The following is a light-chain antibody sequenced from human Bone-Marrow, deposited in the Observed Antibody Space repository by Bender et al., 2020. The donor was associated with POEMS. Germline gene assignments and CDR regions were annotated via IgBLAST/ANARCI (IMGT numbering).Light chain of an antibody. CDR1: SDDVGGYNY. V-gene: IGLV2-14*01. CDR2: EVN. Sequence: QSALSQPASVSGSPGQSITISCTGTSDDVGGYNYVSWYQQHPGKAPKLILFEVNTRPSGVSNRFSGSKSGITASLTISGLQAEDEADYYCASFSTSSTLEIFGGGTKLTVL. J-gene: IGLJ2*01. CDR3: ASFSTSSTLEI.